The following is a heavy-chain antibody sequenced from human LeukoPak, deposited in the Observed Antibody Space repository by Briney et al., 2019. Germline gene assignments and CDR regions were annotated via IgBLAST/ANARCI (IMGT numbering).Heavy chain of an antibody. CDR3: ARSTIFGVVFFDY. Sequence: GGSLRLSCAASGFTVGSNYMSWVRQAPGKGLEWVSVIYSGGSTYYADSVKGRFTISRDNSKNTLYLQMNSLRAEDTAVYYCARSTIFGVVFFDYWGQGTLVTVSS. CDR1: GFTVGSNY. CDR2: IYSGGST. V-gene: IGHV3-66*01. D-gene: IGHD3-3*01. J-gene: IGHJ4*02.